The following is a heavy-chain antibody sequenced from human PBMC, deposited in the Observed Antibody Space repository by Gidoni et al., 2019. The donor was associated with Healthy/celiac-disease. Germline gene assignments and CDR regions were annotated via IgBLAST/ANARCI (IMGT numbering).Heavy chain of an antibody. V-gene: IGHV3-21*01. CDR3: ARDLATVTTGDY. D-gene: IGHD4-17*01. CDR2: ISSSSSYI. Sequence: EVQLVESGGGLVKPGGSLRTSCAASGFTFSSYSMNWVRQAPGKGLEWVSSISSSSSYIYYADSVKGRFTISRDNAKNSLYLQMNSLRAEDTAVYYCARDLATVTTGDYWGQGTLVTVSS. CDR1: GFTFSSYS. J-gene: IGHJ4*02.